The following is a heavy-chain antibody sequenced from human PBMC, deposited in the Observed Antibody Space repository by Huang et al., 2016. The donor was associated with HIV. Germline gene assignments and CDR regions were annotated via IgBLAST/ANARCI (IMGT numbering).Heavy chain of an antibody. D-gene: IGHD6-19*01. J-gene: IGHJ5*02. CDR1: GFTFTNYA. V-gene: IGHV3-30*04. CDR3: ARSAVPGDGDWFDP. CDR2: ISYEGRNK. Sequence: QVQLVESGGGLVQPGRSLRLSCAASGFTFTNYAIHWVRQAPGKWVEWVAFISYEGRNKVYADSVKCRFTISRDNSKSTLYLLMNSLRVDDTALYYCARSAVPGDGDWFDPWGQGTLVTVSS.